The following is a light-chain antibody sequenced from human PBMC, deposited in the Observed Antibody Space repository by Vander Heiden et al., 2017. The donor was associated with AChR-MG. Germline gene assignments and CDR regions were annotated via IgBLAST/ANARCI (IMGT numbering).Light chain of an antibody. CDR1: QSIGSL. J-gene: IGKJ1*01. V-gene: IGKV1-5*03. Sequence: DIQMTQSPSTLSASVGDRVTITCRASQSIGSLLAWYQQKPGKAPKLLIYKASSLDSGVPSRFSGSGSGTEFTLTISSLQPDDFATYYCQQYNTFWTFGQGTKVEIK. CDR3: QQYNTFWT. CDR2: KAS.